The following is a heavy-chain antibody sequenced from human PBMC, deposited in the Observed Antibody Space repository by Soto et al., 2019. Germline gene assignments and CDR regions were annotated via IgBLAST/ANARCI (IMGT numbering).Heavy chain of an antibody. V-gene: IGHV3-23*01. Sequence: GGSLRLSCAASGFTFSIYAMTWVRQSPGKGLEWVSSMSRTGDNTYYADSVKGRFTISRDNSKNTLYLQMNSLRAEDTAIYYCAKDGGFYYDSSGYSTFDYWGQGTLVTVSS. CDR2: MSRTGDNT. CDR1: GFTFSIYA. J-gene: IGHJ4*02. CDR3: AKDGGFYYDSSGYSTFDY. D-gene: IGHD3-22*01.